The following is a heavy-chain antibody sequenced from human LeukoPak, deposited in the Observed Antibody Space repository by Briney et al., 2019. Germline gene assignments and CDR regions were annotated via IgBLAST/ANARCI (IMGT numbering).Heavy chain of an antibody. CDR1: GGSFSGYY. J-gene: IGHJ5*02. Sequence: PSETLSLTCAVYGGSFSGYYWSWIRQPPGKGLEWIGEINHSGSTNYNPSLKSRVTISVDMSKNQFSLKLSSVTAADTAVYYCARGFPSTGSYSDSNWFDPWGQGTLVTVSS. CDR2: INHSGST. V-gene: IGHV4-34*01. D-gene: IGHD1-26*01. CDR3: ARGFPSTGSYSDSNWFDP.